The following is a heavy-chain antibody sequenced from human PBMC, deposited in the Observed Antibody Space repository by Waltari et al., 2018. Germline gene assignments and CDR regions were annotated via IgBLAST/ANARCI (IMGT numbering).Heavy chain of an antibody. CDR2: INHSGST. J-gene: IGHJ6*02. Sequence: QVQLQQWGAGLLKPSETLSLTCAVYGGSFSGYYWSWIRQPPGKGLEWVGAINHSGSTNYNPSLKSRVTISVDTSKNQFSLKLSSVTAADTAVYYCARGSARGYDFWSGYYYYYYGMDVWGQGTTVTVSS. V-gene: IGHV4-34*01. CDR1: GGSFSGYY. CDR3: ARGSARGYDFWSGYYYYYYGMDV. D-gene: IGHD3-3*01.